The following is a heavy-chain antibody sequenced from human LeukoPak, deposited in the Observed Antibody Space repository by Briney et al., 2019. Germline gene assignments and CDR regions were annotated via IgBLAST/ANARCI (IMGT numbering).Heavy chain of an antibody. CDR1: GFTFSSYA. Sequence: GGSLRLSCAASGFTFSSYAMHWVRQAPGKGLEYVSAISSNGGSTYYANSVKGRFTISRDNSKNTLYLQMGSLRAEDMAVYYCARDRYDCSSTSCYPNWFDPWGQGTLVTASS. J-gene: IGHJ5*02. V-gene: IGHV3-64*01. CDR2: ISSNGGST. CDR3: ARDRYDCSSTSCYPNWFDP. D-gene: IGHD2-2*01.